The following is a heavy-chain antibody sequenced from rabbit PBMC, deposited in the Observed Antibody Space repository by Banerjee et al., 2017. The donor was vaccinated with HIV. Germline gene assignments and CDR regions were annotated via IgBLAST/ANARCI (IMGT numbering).Heavy chain of an antibody. Sequence: QSLEESGGDLVKPGASLTLTCTASGFSFSNSYYMCWVRQAPGKGLEWIACIGAGSNGYTYYASWAKGRFTISKTSSTTVTLQMTSLTAADTATYFCARTYYNYGYAGDLWGQGTLVTVS. V-gene: IGHV1S40*01. CDR2: IGAGSNGYT. CDR1: GFSFSNSYY. J-gene: IGHJ4*01. D-gene: IGHD6-1*01. CDR3: ARTYYNYGYAGDL.